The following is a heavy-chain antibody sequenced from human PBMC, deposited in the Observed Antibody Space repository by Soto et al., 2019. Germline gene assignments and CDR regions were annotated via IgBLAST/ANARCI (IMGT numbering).Heavy chain of an antibody. Sequence: ASVKVSCKASGGTFSSYTISWVRQAPGQGLEWMGRIIPTLGIANYAQKFQGRVTITADKSTSTAYMELSSLRSEDTAVYYCARVVSGGNTKYYYYYYGMDVWGQGTTVTVSS. V-gene: IGHV1-69*02. CDR1: GGTFSSYT. D-gene: IGHD2-15*01. CDR3: ARVVSGGNTKYYYYYYGMDV. J-gene: IGHJ6*02. CDR2: IIPTLGIA.